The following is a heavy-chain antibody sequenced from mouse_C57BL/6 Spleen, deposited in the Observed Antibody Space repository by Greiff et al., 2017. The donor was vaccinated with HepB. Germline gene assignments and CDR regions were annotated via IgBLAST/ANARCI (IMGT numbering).Heavy chain of an antibody. CDR3: ARRLDDYDY. CDR1: GHAFTNYL. Sequence: VQLQQSGAELVRPGTSVKVSCKASGHAFTNYLIEWVKQRPGQGLEWIGVINPGSGGTNYNEKFKGKATLTADKSSSTAYMQLSSLTSEDSAVYFCARRLDDYDYWGQGTTLTVSS. CDR2: INPGSGGT. D-gene: IGHD2-4*01. J-gene: IGHJ2*01. V-gene: IGHV1-54*01.